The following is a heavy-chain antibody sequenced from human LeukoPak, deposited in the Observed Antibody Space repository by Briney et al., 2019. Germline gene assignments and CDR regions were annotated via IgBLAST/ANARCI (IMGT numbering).Heavy chain of an antibody. V-gene: IGHV3-30*02. Sequence: GGSLRLSCAASGFTFSSYGMHWVRQAPGKGLEWVAFIRYDGSNKYYADSVKGRFTISRDNSKNTLYLQMNSLRDEDTAVYYCAKDRRNYYYMDVWGKGTTVTISS. CDR1: GFTFSSYG. J-gene: IGHJ6*03. CDR3: AKDRRNYYYMDV. CDR2: IRYDGSNK.